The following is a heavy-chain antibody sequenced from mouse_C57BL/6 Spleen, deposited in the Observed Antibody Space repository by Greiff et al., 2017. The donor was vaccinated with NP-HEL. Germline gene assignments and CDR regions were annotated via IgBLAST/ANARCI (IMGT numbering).Heavy chain of an antibody. Sequence: EVQLVESGGGLVQPGGSLSLSCAASGFTFTDYYMSWVRQPPGKALEWLGFIRNKANGYTTEYSASVKGRFTISRDNSQSILYLQMNALSAEDSATYYCARYRGSAWFAYWGQGTLVTVSA. CDR2: IRNKANGYTT. CDR1: GFTFTDYY. V-gene: IGHV7-3*01. J-gene: IGHJ3*01. CDR3: ARYRGSAWFAY.